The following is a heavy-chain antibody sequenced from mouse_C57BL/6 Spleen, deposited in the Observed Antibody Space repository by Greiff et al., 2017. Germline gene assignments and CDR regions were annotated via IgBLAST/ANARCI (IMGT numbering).Heavy chain of an antibody. CDR3: ARDYDGFDY. J-gene: IGHJ2*02. V-gene: IGHV5-12*01. CDR2: ISNGGGST. D-gene: IGHD2-4*01. Sequence: EVQRVESGGGLVQPGGSLKLSCAASGFTFSDYYMYWVRQTPEKRLEWVAYISNGGGSTYYPDTVKGRFTISRDNAKNTLYLQMSRLKSEDTAMYYCARDYDGFDYWGQGTSLTVSA. CDR1: GFTFSDYY.